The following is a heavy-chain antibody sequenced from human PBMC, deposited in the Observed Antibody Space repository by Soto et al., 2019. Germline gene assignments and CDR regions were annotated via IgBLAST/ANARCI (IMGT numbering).Heavy chain of an antibody. Sequence: EVQLLESGGGLAQPGGSLRLSCAASGFTFSSYAMRWVRQAPVKGLEWVSAISGSGGSTYYADSVKGRFTISRDNSKNTLYLQMNSLRAEDTAVYYCARRDSGSYYDYWGQGTLVTVSS. J-gene: IGHJ4*02. CDR3: ARRDSGSYYDY. CDR1: GFTFSSYA. D-gene: IGHD1-26*01. CDR2: ISGSGGST. V-gene: IGHV3-23*01.